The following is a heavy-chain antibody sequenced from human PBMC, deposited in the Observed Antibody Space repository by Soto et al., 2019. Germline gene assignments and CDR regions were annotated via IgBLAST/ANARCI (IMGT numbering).Heavy chain of an antibody. D-gene: IGHD2-21*02. Sequence: QVQLVQSGAEVKKPGASVKVSCKASGYTFTSYYMHWVRQAPGQGLECMGIIRPSGGSTTYAQKFQGRVTMTRDTSTSTVYMELSSLRSEDTAVYYCARDIPYCGGVCHDAFDIWGQGTMVTVSS. CDR1: GYTFTSYY. CDR2: IRPSGGST. CDR3: ARDIPYCGGVCHDAFDI. J-gene: IGHJ3*02. V-gene: IGHV1-46*01.